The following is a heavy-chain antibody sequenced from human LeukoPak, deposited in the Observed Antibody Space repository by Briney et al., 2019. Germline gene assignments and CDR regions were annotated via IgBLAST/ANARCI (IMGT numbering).Heavy chain of an antibody. Sequence: PSETLSLTCAVYGGSFSGYYWSWIRQPPGKGLEWIGEINHSGSTNYNPSLKSRVTMSVDTSKDQFSLKLSSVTAADTAVYYCARGPSGSYLSWFDPWGQGTLVTVSS. CDR3: ARGPSGSYLSWFDP. V-gene: IGHV4-34*01. J-gene: IGHJ5*02. D-gene: IGHD1-26*01. CDR2: INHSGST. CDR1: GGSFSGYY.